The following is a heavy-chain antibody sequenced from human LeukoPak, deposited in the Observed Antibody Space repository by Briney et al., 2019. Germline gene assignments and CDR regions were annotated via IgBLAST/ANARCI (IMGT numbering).Heavy chain of an antibody. D-gene: IGHD2-2*01. Sequence: SGTLSLTCAVSGGSVSSPNWWTWVRQPPGKGLEWIGEINHSGSTNYNPSLKSRVTISVDTSKNQFSLKLSSVTAADTAVYYCARPVRGRAFDIWGQGTMVTVSS. V-gene: IGHV4-4*02. CDR1: GGSVSSPNW. CDR3: ARPVRGRAFDI. J-gene: IGHJ3*02. CDR2: INHSGST.